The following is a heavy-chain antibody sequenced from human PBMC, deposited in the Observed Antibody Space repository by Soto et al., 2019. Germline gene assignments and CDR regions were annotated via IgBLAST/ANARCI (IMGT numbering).Heavy chain of an antibody. CDR3: VRWNGFGDR. D-gene: IGHD1-1*01. CDR1: GSIISDYA. CDR2: FSGGGGGT. Sequence: EVQLLESGGGLVQPGGSLSLSFAVSGSIISDYALTWVRQAPGKGLEWVSGFSGGGGGTFYADSVKGRFTISRDDPKNTAYLQMNSLGAEDTAVYYCVRWNGFGDRWGQGTLVTVSS. J-gene: IGHJ5*02. V-gene: IGHV3-23*01.